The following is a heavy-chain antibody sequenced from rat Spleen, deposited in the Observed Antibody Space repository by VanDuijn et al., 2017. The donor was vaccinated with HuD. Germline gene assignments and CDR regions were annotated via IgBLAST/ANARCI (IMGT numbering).Heavy chain of an antibody. V-gene: IGHV5-31*01. CDR1: GFTFNNYW. CDR2: IAKAGGRT. J-gene: IGHJ1*01. CDR3: GRQGYWYFDF. Sequence: EVQLVESGGGLVQPGRSLKLSCVASGFTFNNYWMTWIRQAPGKGLEWVASIAKAGGRTYYPDSVKGRFTISSDNAKSTLYLQMNSLRSEDTATYYCGRQGYWYFDFWGPGTMVTVSS.